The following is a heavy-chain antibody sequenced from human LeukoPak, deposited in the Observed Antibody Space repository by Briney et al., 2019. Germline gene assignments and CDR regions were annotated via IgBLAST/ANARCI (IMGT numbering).Heavy chain of an antibody. CDR3: ASDDSSSAFDI. Sequence: PSETLSLTCAVYGGSFSGYYWSWIRQPPGKGLEWIGEINHSGSTNYNPFLKSRVTISVDTSKNQFSLKLSSVTAADTAVYYCASDDSSSAFDIWGQGTMVTVSS. J-gene: IGHJ3*02. D-gene: IGHD6-13*01. V-gene: IGHV4-34*01. CDR2: INHSGST. CDR1: GGSFSGYY.